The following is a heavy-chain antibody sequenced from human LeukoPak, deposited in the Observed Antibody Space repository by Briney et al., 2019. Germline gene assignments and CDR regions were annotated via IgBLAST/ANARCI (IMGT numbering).Heavy chain of an antibody. CDR1: GYTFTSYY. J-gene: IGHJ4*02. D-gene: IGHD6-13*01. V-gene: IGHV1-46*01. CDR2: INPSGGST. CDR3: ASSWGARRAYDY. Sequence: ASVKVSCKASGYTFTSYYMHWVRQAPGQGLEWMGIINPSGGSTSYAQKFQGRVTMTRDTSTSTVYMELSSLGSEDTAVYYCASSWGARRAYDYWGQGTLVTVSS.